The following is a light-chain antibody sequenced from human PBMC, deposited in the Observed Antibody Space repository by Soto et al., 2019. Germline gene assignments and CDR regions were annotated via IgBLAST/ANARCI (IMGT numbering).Light chain of an antibody. V-gene: IGLV4-60*02. CDR3: ETWDSNTHKV. Sequence: QPVLTQSSSASASLGSSVKLTCTLSSGHSSYIIAWHQQQPGKAPRYLMKLEGSGSYNKGSGVPDRFSGSSSGADRYLTISNLQFEYEDDYYCETWDSNTHKVFGGGTKLTVL. CDR1: SGHSSYI. J-gene: IGLJ3*02. CDR2: LEGSGSY.